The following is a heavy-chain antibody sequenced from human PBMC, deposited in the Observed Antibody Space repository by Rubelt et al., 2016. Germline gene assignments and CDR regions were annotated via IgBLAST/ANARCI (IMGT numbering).Heavy chain of an antibody. V-gene: IGHV3-33*05. CDR3: AREGVGATHYYGMDV. Sequence: VAAISHDGSNKYYADSVKGRFTISRDNSKNTLYLQMNSLRAEDTAVYYCAREGVGATHYYGMDVWGQGTTVTVSS. CDR2: ISHDGSNK. J-gene: IGHJ6*02. D-gene: IGHD1-26*01.